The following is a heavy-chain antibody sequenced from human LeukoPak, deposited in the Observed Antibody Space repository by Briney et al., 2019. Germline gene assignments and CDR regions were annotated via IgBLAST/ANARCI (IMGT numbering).Heavy chain of an antibody. Sequence: PGGSLRLSCAASGFIFSNYWMTWVRQAPGKGLEWVATINQNGGVKYYVDSVKGRFTISRDNAKTSLFLQMNSLRIDDTAMYYCTRTVNSASDFWGQGTLVTVSS. CDR3: TRTVNSASDF. J-gene: IGHJ4*02. CDR2: INQNGGVK. D-gene: IGHD4-23*01. CDR1: GFIFSNYW. V-gene: IGHV3-7*03.